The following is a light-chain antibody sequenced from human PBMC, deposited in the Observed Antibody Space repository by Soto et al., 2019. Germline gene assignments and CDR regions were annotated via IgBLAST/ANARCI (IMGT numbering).Light chain of an antibody. CDR1: QSVTRY. CDR2: DAS. Sequence: EIVLTQSPATLSLSPGERATLSCRASQSVTRYLAWYQQRPGQTPRLLIYDASNRATGIPARFSGSGSGTDFTLSISRLEPEEFAVYYCQQRSSWPLTVGPGTKVDIK. CDR3: QQRSSWPLT. V-gene: IGKV3-11*01. J-gene: IGKJ3*01.